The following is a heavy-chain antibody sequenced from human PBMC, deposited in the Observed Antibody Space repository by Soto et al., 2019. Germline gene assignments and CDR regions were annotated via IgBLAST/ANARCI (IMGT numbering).Heavy chain of an antibody. CDR3: ARGHGVATTMGWFVP. CDR1: GFTFSSYG. Sequence: QVQLVESGGGVVQPGRSLRLSCAASGFTFSSYGIHWVRQAPGKGLEWVAVIYYDGSNKYYADSVKGRFTISRDNSKNTLYLQMTSLRADDTAVYYCARGHGVATTMGWFVPWGQGTLVTVSS. J-gene: IGHJ5*02. D-gene: IGHD5-12*01. V-gene: IGHV3-33*01. CDR2: IYYDGSNK.